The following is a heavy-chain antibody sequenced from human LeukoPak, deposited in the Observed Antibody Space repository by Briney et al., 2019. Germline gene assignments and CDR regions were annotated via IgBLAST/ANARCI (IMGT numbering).Heavy chain of an antibody. Sequence: SETLSLTCSVSGGSVSSYYWSWLRQPPGKGLEWIGYIYYSGSTNYNPSLKSRVTISVDTSKNQFSLKLSSVTAADTAVYYCARLYSSSFPLYWGQGTLVTVSS. D-gene: IGHD6-6*01. J-gene: IGHJ4*02. CDR1: GGSVSSYY. V-gene: IGHV4-59*08. CDR3: ARLYSSSFPLY. CDR2: IYYSGST.